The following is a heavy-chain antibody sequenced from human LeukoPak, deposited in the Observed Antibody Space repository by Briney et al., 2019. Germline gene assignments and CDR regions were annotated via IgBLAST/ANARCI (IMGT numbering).Heavy chain of an antibody. CDR1: GFTFSSYA. Sequence: PGGSLRLSCAASGFTFSSYAMSWVRQAPGKGLEWVSAISGSGGSTYSADSGKGRFTISRDNSKNTLYLQKNSLRAEDTAVYYCANGFYFDSWGQGTLVTVSS. CDR3: ANGFYFDS. V-gene: IGHV3-23*01. J-gene: IGHJ4*02. D-gene: IGHD5-12*01. CDR2: ISGSGGST.